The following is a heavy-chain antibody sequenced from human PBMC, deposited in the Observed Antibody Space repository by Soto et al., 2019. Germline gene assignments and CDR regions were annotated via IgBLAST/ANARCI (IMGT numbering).Heavy chain of an antibody. J-gene: IGHJ4*02. CDR1: GFSFVNYA. D-gene: IGHD6-19*01. CDR2: LSGSGTNT. V-gene: IGHV3-23*01. Sequence: VGSLRLSCAASGFSFVNYAMNWVRQAPGKGLEWVSGLSGSGTNTYYADSVKGRFTISRDNSRDTLFLQMNSLTADDTAVYYCAKATTNGGWFNPFDSWGQGALVTVSS. CDR3: AKATTNGGWFNPFDS.